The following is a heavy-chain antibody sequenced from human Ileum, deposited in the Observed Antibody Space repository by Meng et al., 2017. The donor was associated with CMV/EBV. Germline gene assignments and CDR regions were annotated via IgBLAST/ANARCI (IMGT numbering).Heavy chain of an antibody. CDR3: ARDSYGVPAADYGRDV. CDR1: GYTFTSYY. CDR2: INPSGGST. V-gene: IGHV1-46*01. Sequence: ASVKVSCKASGYTFTSYYMHWVRQAPGQGLEWMGIINPSGGSTSYAQKFQGRVTMTRDTSTSTVYMELSSLRSEGTAVYYCARDSYGVPAADYGRDVWGQGTTVTVSS. D-gene: IGHD2-2*01. J-gene: IGHJ6*02.